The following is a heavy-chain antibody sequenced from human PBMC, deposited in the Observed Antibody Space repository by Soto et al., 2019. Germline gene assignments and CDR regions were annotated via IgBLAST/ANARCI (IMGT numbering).Heavy chain of an antibody. Sequence: SVKVSCKASGCTFSSYAISWVRQAPGQGLEWMGGIIPIFGTANYAQKFQGRVTITADESTSTAYMELSSLRSEDTAVYYCARYRYYYDSSGYFIFDYWGQGTLVTVSS. J-gene: IGHJ4*02. D-gene: IGHD3-22*01. CDR3: ARYRYYYDSSGYFIFDY. CDR1: GCTFSSYA. CDR2: IIPIFGTA. V-gene: IGHV1-69*13.